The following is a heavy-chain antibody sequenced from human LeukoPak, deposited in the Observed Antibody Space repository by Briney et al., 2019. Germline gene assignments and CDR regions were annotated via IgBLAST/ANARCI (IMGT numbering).Heavy chain of an antibody. J-gene: IGHJ4*02. Sequence: GGSLRLSCAASGFTFSSYGMHWVRQAPGKGLEWVAYIRYDGSNKYYADSVKGRFTISRDNSKNTLYLQMNSLRAEDTAVYYCAKDHVLAPWTPFDYWGQGTLVTVSS. V-gene: IGHV3-30*02. CDR2: IRYDGSNK. CDR3: AKDHVLAPWTPFDY. D-gene: IGHD3-10*02. CDR1: GFTFSSYG.